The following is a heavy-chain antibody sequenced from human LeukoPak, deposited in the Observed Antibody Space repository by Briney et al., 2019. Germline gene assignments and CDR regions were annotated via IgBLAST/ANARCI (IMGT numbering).Heavy chain of an antibody. CDR2: IRYDGTNR. CDR3: ARDRPSYDSTHMGDAFDI. Sequence: GGSLRLSCAASGFTFSSYVMHWVRQAPGKGLEWVAFIRYDGTNRYYADSVKGRFTISRDNSKNTLYLQMNILRAEDTAVYYCARDRPSYDSTHMGDAFDIWGQGTMVTVSS. J-gene: IGHJ3*02. D-gene: IGHD3-22*01. CDR1: GFTFSSYV. V-gene: IGHV3-30*02.